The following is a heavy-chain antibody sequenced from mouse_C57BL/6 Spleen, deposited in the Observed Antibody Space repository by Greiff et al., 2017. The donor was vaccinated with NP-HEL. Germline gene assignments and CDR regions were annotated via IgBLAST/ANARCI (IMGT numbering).Heavy chain of an antibody. CDR1: GYTFTSYW. V-gene: IGHV1-53*01. CDR2: INPSNGGT. Sequence: QVQLKESGTELVKPGASVKLSCKASGYTFTSYWMHWVKQRPGQGLEWIGNINPSNGGTNYNEKFKSKATLTVDKSSSTAYMQLSSLTSEDSAVYYCARRPFYYSNPYAMDYWGQGTSVTVSS. J-gene: IGHJ4*01. D-gene: IGHD2-5*01. CDR3: ARRPFYYSNPYAMDY.